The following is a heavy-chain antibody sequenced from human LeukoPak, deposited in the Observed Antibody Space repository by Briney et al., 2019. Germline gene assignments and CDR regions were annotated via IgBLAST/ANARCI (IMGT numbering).Heavy chain of an antibody. V-gene: IGHV3-30*04. CDR2: ISYDGSNK. Sequence: GGSLRLSCAASGFTFSSYAMHWVRQAPGKGLEWVAVISYDGSNKYYADSVKGRFTISRDNSKNTLYLQMNSLRAEDTAVYYCAKDHGYSYVGETDYWGQGTLVTVSS. D-gene: IGHD5-18*01. CDR1: GFTFSSYA. CDR3: AKDHGYSYVGETDY. J-gene: IGHJ4*02.